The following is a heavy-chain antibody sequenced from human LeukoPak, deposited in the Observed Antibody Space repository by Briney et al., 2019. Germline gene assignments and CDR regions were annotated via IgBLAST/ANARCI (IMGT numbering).Heavy chain of an antibody. CDR3: AREGYSGATSP. D-gene: IGHD4-17*01. J-gene: IGHJ5*02. CDR1: GFTFSTYI. Sequence: PGGSLRLSCAASGFTFSTYIMNWVRQTPGKGLEWVSSIGTSTSYIYYADSVKGRFTISRDNAKNTLYLQMNSLRAEDTAVYYCAREGYSGATSPWGQGTLVIVSS. CDR2: IGTSTSYI. V-gene: IGHV3-21*01.